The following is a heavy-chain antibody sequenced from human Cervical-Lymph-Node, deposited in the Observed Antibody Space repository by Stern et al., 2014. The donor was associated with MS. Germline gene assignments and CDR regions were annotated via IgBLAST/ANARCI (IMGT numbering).Heavy chain of an antibody. CDR1: CAFIKTIGYF. CDR2: ISHSGVT. CDR3: MRGDY. V-gene: IGHV4-31*03. J-gene: IGHJ4*02. Sequence: QVKLQESGPGLVKPSQTLSLTCTVSCAFIKTIGYFWSWVRQPPGKGLELIGFISHSGVTFYNETLKSRVTLSQDTSANQFSLRLTSVTAADTALYFCMRGDYWGRGILVAVSS.